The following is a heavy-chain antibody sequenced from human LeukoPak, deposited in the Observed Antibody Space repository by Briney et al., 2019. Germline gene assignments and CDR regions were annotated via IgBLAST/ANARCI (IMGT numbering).Heavy chain of an antibody. CDR2: IYYSGST. J-gene: IGHJ4*02. V-gene: IGHV4-39*01. CDR3: ARGPPVHYYDGSGYYYFDY. D-gene: IGHD3-22*01. CDR1: GDSTSSDRYY. Sequence: SETLSLTCTISGDSTSSDRYYGGWVRQPPGKGLEWIGNIYYSGSTYYNPSLKSRVTMSVDTSKNQFSLKLSSVTAADTAVYYCARGPPVHYYDGSGYYYFDYWGQGALVTVSS.